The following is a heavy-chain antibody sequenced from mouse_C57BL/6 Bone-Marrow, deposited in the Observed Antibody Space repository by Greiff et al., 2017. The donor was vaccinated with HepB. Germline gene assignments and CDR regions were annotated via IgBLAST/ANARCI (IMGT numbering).Heavy chain of an antibody. Sequence: VQLQQSGAELVRPGASVKLSCTASGFNIKDDYMHWVKQRPEPGLEWIGWIDPENGDTEYASKFQGKATITADTSSNTAYLQLSSLTSEDTAVYYCTTAGSSYPYWYFDVWGTGTTVTVSS. D-gene: IGHD1-1*01. J-gene: IGHJ1*03. CDR2: IDPENGDT. V-gene: IGHV14-4*01. CDR3: TTAGSSYPYWYFDV. CDR1: GFNIKDDY.